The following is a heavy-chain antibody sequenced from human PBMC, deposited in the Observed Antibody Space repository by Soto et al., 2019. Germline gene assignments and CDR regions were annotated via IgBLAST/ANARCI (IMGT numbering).Heavy chain of an antibody. CDR2: IIPMYGPA. D-gene: IGHD3-10*01. Sequence: QVPLVQSGAEVKKPGSSVTVSCKASGGTFSSYAIHWVRQAPGQGLEWMGGIIPMYGPAKYAQRFQGRVTITADESATTVYMELTSLTSQDTAVYYCARVTSMVRGVIVNWFDPWGNGTLVTVSS. CDR3: ARVTSMVRGVIVNWFDP. V-gene: IGHV1-69*01. CDR1: GGTFSSYA. J-gene: IGHJ5*02.